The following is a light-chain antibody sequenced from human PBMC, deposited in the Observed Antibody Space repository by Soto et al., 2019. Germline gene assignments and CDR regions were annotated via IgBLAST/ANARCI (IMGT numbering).Light chain of an antibody. Sequence: QSVLTQPASVSGSPGQSIAISCTGTSSDVGGYNYVSWYQQHPGKAPKLMVYDVSNRPSGVSNRFSGSKSGNTASLTIFGLQAEDEADYYCSSYTSSSTYVFGTGTKVTFL. CDR2: DVS. V-gene: IGLV2-14*01. J-gene: IGLJ1*01. CDR3: SSYTSSSTYV. CDR1: SSDVGGYNY.